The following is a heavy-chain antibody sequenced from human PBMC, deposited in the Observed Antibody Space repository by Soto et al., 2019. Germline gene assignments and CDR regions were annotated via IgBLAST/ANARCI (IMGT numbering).Heavy chain of an antibody. J-gene: IGHJ3*01. CDR2: IDPGASRT. V-gene: IGHV5-51*01. CDR3: ARRRIAECRDAFDV. Sequence: GESIRISRRGAGYTFTDYWSAWVRKIPGKGLEWMGMIDPGASRTRNSPSFQGQVTISVDKSISTAFLQWSSLEAWDTAMYYCARRRIAECRDAFDVWGQGTLVTVS. CDR1: GYTFTDYW. D-gene: IGHD2-15*01.